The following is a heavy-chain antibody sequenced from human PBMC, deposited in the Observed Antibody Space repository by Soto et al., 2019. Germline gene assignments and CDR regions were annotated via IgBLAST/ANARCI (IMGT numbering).Heavy chain of an antibody. Sequence: SETLSLTCAVYGGSFSGYYLSWIRQPPGKGLEWIGEINHSGSTNYNPSLKSRVTISVDTSKFQFSLKLSSVTAADTAVYFCARMDNNDFDYYYYGMDVWGQGTTVTVSS. V-gene: IGHV4-34*01. J-gene: IGHJ6*02. CDR1: GGSFSGYY. D-gene: IGHD1-1*01. CDR3: ARMDNNDFDYYYYGMDV. CDR2: INHSGST.